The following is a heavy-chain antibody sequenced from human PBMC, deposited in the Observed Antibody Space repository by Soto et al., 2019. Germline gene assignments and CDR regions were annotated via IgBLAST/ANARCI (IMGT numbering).Heavy chain of an antibody. CDR3: ATGRGTSDGYSDY. J-gene: IGHJ4*02. D-gene: IGHD6-13*01. V-gene: IGHV3-33*01. Sequence: QVQLVESGGGMVQPGTSLRLSCAASGFTFSTYGMNWVRQAPGKGLEWLAVIWHDGTKTYYTDSVKGRFTISRDNSKNTLHRQMNSLRDEDTAVYYCATGRGTSDGYSDYWGQGTLVTVSS. CDR2: IWHDGTKT. CDR1: GFTFSTYG.